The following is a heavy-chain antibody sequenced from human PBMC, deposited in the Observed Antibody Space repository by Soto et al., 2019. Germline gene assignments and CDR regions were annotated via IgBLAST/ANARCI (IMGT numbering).Heavy chain of an antibody. CDR2: IYYSGST. V-gene: IGHV4-31*03. D-gene: IGHD5-18*01. CDR3: ARTGDSYGLYYFDY. CDR1: GVSIISGGYY. Sequence: SETLSLTCTVSGVSIISGGYYWILIRQHPGKGLEWIGYIYYSGSTYYNPSLKSRVTISVDTSKSQFSLKLSSVTAADTAVYYCARTGDSYGLYYFDYWGQGTLVTVAS. J-gene: IGHJ4*02.